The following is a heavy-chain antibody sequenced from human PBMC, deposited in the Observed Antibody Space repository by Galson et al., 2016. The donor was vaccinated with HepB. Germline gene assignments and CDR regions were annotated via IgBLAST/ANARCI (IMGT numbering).Heavy chain of an antibody. CDR1: GISVTTFEVG. CDR2: IYWDDED. CDR3: AHRGRTRYFDT. D-gene: IGHD3/OR15-3a*01. V-gene: IGHV2-5*02. Sequence: PALVKPTQTLTPTCSVSGISVTTFEVGVGWIRQSPGKAPEWLAIIYWDDEDRYSPSLKSRLTITRDTSKNQVVLTMINMDPEDTATYYCAHRGRTRYFDTWGQGTLVTVSS. J-gene: IGHJ4*02.